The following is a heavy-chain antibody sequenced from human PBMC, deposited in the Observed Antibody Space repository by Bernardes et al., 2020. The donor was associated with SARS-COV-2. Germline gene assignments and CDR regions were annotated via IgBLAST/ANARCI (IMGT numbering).Heavy chain of an antibody. V-gene: IGHV3-11*01. CDR1: GFTFSDSY. Sequence: GGSLRLACAAAGFTFSDSYMSWIRQAPGKSPEWVAYIDSSDSIRHYADSVKGRFTISRDNAKNSLYLQVNSLRADDTAVYYCARLPWLQLWLQGFYFDFWGRGTLVTVSS. J-gene: IGHJ4*02. D-gene: IGHD5-18*01. CDR3: ARLPWLQLWLQGFYFDF. CDR2: IDSSDSIR.